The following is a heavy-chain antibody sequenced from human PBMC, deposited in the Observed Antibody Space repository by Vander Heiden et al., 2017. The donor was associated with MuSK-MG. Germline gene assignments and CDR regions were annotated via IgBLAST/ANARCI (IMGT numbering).Heavy chain of an antibody. V-gene: IGHV4-61*02. CDR3: ARGVRTLATHFDY. D-gene: IGHD2-15*01. CDR1: GGSISSGSYY. J-gene: IGHJ4*02. Sequence: QVQLQESGPGLVKPSQTLSLTCTVSGGSISSGSYYWSWIRQPAGKGLEWIGRIYTSGSTNYNPALKSRVTISVDTSKNQFSLKLSSVTAADTAVYYFARGVRTLATHFDYWVQGTLVTVSS. CDR2: IYTSGST.